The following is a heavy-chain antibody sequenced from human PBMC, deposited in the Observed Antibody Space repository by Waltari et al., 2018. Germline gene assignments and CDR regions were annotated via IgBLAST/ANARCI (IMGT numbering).Heavy chain of an antibody. Sequence: QVQLVQSGAEVKKPGSSMKFSCKASGGTFSSYAISWVRQAPGQWLEWMGGIIPILGIANYAQKFQGRVTITADESTSTAYMELSSLRSEDTAVYYCARSYYDILTGYYYYYMDVWGKGTTVTVSS. CDR3: ARSYYDILTGYYYYYMDV. D-gene: IGHD3-9*01. J-gene: IGHJ6*03. V-gene: IGHV1-69*04. CDR1: GGTFSSYA. CDR2: IIPILGIA.